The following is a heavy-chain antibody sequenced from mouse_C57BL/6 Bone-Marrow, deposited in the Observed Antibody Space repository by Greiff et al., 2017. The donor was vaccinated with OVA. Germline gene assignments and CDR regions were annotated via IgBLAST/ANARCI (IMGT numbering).Heavy chain of an antibody. Sequence: QVQLQQSGAELVKPGASVKLSCKASGYTFTSYWMHWVKQRPGQGLEWIGMIHPNSGSTNYNEKFKSKATLTVDKSSSTAYMQLSSLTSEDSAVYYCARETGTRFAYWGQGTLVTVSA. V-gene: IGHV1-64*01. D-gene: IGHD4-1*01. J-gene: IGHJ3*01. CDR3: ARETGTRFAY. CDR1: GYTFTSYW. CDR2: IHPNSGST.